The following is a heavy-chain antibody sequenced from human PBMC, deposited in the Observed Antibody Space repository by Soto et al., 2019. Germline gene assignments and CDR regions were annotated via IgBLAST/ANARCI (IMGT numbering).Heavy chain of an antibody. CDR3: AREVSGYDRALEY. CDR1: GFTFSSYG. Sequence: PGGSLRLSCAASGFTFSSYGMHWVRQAPGKGLERVAVIWYDGSTKYYADSVQGRFTISRDNSKNTLYLQMNSLRAEDTAVYYCAREVSGYDRALEYWGQGTLVTVSS. V-gene: IGHV3-33*01. CDR2: IWYDGSTK. D-gene: IGHD5-12*01. J-gene: IGHJ4*02.